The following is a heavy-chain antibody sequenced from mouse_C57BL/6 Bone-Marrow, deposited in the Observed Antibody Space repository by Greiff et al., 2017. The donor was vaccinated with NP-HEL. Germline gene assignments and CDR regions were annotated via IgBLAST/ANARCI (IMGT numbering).Heavy chain of an antibody. CDR1: GYTFTNYW. CDR2: IYPGGGYT. Sequence: VKLQESGAELVRPGTSVKMSCKASGYTFTNYWIGWAKQRPGHGLEWIGDIYPGGGYTNYNEKFKGKATLTADKSSSTAYMQFSSLTSEDSAIYYCARKLVYYFDYWGQGTTLTVSS. J-gene: IGHJ2*01. V-gene: IGHV1-63*01. CDR3: ARKLVYYFDY. D-gene: IGHD4-1*01.